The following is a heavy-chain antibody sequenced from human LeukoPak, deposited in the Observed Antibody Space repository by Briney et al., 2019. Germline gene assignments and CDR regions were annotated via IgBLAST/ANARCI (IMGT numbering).Heavy chain of an antibody. V-gene: IGHV1-2*04. CDR1: GYTFTGYY. CDR2: INPNSGGT. D-gene: IGHD2-2*01. CDR3: ARDNCSSTSCYGFFGWFDP. Sequence: ASVKVSCKASGYTFTGYYMHWVRQAPGQGLEWMGWINPNSGGTNYAQKFQGWVTMTRDTSISTACMELSRLRSDDTAVYYCARDNCSSTSCYGFFGWFDPWGQGTLVTVSS. J-gene: IGHJ5*02.